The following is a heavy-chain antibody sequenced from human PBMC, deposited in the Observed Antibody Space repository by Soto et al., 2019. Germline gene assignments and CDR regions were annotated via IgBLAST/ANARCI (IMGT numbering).Heavy chain of an antibody. V-gene: IGHV4-59*01. Sequence: SETLSLTCTVSGGSISVYYWNWIRQSTGKGLEWIGYISYSGTTKYNPSLKSRVTISVDTSKNQFSLKLSSVTAADTAVYYCARSRRNYFDPWGQGTLVTVSS. J-gene: IGHJ5*02. CDR2: ISYSGTT. CDR3: ARSRRNYFDP. CDR1: GGSISVYY.